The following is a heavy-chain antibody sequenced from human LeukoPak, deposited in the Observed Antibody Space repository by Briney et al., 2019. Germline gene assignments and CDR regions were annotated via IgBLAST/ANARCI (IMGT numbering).Heavy chain of an antibody. J-gene: IGHJ4*02. D-gene: IGHD3-22*01. V-gene: IGHV4-34*01. CDR1: GGSFSGYY. CDR3: ARHEAYYDSSGFLHYFDY. Sequence: PPETLSLTCAVYGGSFSGYYWSWIRQPPGKGLEWIGEINHSGSTNYNPSLKSRVTISVDTSKNQFSLKLSSVTAADTAVYYCARHEAYYDSSGFLHYFDYWGQGSLVTVSS. CDR2: INHSGST.